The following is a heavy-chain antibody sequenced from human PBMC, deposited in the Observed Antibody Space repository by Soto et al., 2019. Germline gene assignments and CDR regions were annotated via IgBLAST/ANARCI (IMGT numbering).Heavy chain of an antibody. CDR2: IYYSGST. Sequence: PSETLSLTCTVSGGSISSGSYYWGWIRQPPGKGLEWIGSIYYSGSTHYNPSLKSRVTISADTSKNQFSLKLSSVTAAAAAVYYCARRAKYSSSSPDYWGQGTLVTVSS. J-gene: IGHJ4*02. V-gene: IGHV4-39*01. D-gene: IGHD6-6*01. CDR3: ARRAKYSSSSPDY. CDR1: GGSISSGSYY.